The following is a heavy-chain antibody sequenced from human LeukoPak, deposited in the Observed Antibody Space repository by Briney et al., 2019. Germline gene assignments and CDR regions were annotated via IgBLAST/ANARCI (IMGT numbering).Heavy chain of an antibody. CDR2: IYSDGRT. CDR3: ARGGIKTFYSFDY. J-gene: IGHJ4*02. D-gene: IGHD3-16*01. Sequence: GGSLRLSCAASGFTISTDHMSWVRQAPGKGLEWVSIIYSDGRTYYADSVRGLFTISRDNSKNTLYLQMNNLRPEDTAVYYCARGGIKTFYSFDYWGQGTLVTVSS. V-gene: IGHV3-66*02. CDR1: GFTISTDH.